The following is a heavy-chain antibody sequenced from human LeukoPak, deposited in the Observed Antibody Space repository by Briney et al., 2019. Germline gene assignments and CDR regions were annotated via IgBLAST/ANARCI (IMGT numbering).Heavy chain of an antibody. CDR1: GFTFGSFT. V-gene: IGHV3-23*01. J-gene: IGHJ4*02. D-gene: IGHD5-18*01. CDR2: IFDSGGSP. CDR3: GKTTAGYSSGQKPAWPVDY. Sequence: GVSLRLSCEASGFTFGSFTMYWLPQAPGKGLDWLAGIFDSGGSPHYTDSVKGRFTISRDNSKNTVYLQINSLRAEDPAVYYCGKTTAGYSSGQKPAWPVDYWGQGTLVTVSS.